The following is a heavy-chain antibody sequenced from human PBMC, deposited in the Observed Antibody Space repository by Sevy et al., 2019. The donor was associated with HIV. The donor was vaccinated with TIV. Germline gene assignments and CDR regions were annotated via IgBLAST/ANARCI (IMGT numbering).Heavy chain of an antibody. Sequence: ASVKVSCKASGYTFTSYGISWVRQAPGQGLEWMGWISAYNGNTNYAQKLQGRVTMTTDTSTSTAYMELRSLRSDDTAVYYGARDQRRVGGGYSWAPYYYYYGMDVWGQGTTVTVSS. CDR3: ARDQRRVGGGYSWAPYYYYYGMDV. V-gene: IGHV1-18*01. D-gene: IGHD1-26*01. CDR1: GYTFTSYG. CDR2: ISAYNGNT. J-gene: IGHJ6*02.